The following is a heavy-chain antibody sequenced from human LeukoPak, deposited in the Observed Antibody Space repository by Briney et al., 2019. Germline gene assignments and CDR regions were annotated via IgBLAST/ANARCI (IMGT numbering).Heavy chain of an antibody. CDR2: IYTSGST. Sequence: SETLSLTCTVSGVSISSYYWSWIRQPPGKGLEWIGYIYTSGSTNYNPSLKSRVTISVDTSKNQFSLKLSSVTAADTAVYYCALSSSDYYYYYYMDVWGKGTAVTVSS. V-gene: IGHV4-4*09. J-gene: IGHJ6*03. CDR3: ALSSSDYYYYYYMDV. D-gene: IGHD6-6*01. CDR1: GVSISSYY.